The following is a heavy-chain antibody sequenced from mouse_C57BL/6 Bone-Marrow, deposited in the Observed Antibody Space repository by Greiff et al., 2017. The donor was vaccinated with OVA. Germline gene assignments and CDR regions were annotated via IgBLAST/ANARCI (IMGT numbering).Heavy chain of an antibody. D-gene: IGHD1-1*01. CDR2: IYPRSGNT. Sequence: VQLQQSGAELARPGASVKLSCKASGYTFTSYGISWVKQRTGQGLEWIGEIYPRSGNTYYNEKFKGKATLTADKSSSTAYMELRSLTYEDSADYFCERGIYYGHYYAMDYWGQGTSVTVSS. CDR1: GYTFTSYG. V-gene: IGHV1-81*01. J-gene: IGHJ4*01. CDR3: ERGIYYGHYYAMDY.